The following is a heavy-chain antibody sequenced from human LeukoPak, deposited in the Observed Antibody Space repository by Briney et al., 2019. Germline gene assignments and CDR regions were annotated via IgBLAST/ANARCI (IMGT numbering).Heavy chain of an antibody. V-gene: IGHV4-30-2*01. Sequence: PSQTLSLTCAVSGASISSDAYPWSWIRQPPGKGLEWIGYIYHSGSTSYNPSLKSRVTIPVDRSKNLLSLELSSVTAADTAVYYCAGEHSGGFRFDYWGQGTLVTVSS. J-gene: IGHJ4*02. CDR3: AGEHSGGFRFDY. D-gene: IGHD6-19*01. CDR2: IYHSGST. CDR1: GASISSDAYP.